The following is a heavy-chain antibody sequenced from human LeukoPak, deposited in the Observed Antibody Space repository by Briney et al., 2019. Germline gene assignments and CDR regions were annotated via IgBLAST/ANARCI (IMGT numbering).Heavy chain of an antibody. V-gene: IGHV4-61*09. CDR2: IYTSGST. Sequence: SQTLSLTCTVSGGSISSGSYYWSWIRQPAGKGLEWIGHIYTSGSTNYHPSLKSRVTMSVDTSKNQFSLKLSSVTAADTAVYYCARAQGYGGNFDYWGQGTLVTVSS. D-gene: IGHD4-23*01. J-gene: IGHJ4*02. CDR1: GGSISSGSYY. CDR3: ARAQGYGGNFDY.